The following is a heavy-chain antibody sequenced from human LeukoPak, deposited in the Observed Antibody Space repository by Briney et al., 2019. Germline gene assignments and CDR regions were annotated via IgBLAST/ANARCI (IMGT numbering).Heavy chain of an antibody. J-gene: IGHJ4*02. V-gene: IGHV1-46*02. D-gene: IGHD4/OR15-4a*01. CDR2: INPSDDST. Sequence: ASVKVSCKASGYTFNSSYMHWVRQAPGQGLEWMGIINPSDDSTRYAQKYQGRVTMTWDTSTSTVYMELSSLRSEDTAMYYCARVDKVLTSFDYWGQGTLVTVSS. CDR3: ARVDKVLTSFDY. CDR1: GYTFNSSY.